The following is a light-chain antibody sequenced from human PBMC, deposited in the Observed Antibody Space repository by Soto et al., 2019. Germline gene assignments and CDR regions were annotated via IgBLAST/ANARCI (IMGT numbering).Light chain of an antibody. J-gene: IGKJ4*01. CDR1: QTVGSF. V-gene: IGKV3-11*01. CDR2: NTS. CDR3: QQRYNWPPLT. Sequence: EIVLTQSPATLSLSPGERATLSCRASQTVGSFLAWYQHKPSQAPRLLIYNTSKRANGIPARFSGSGSGTDFTLTISSLEPEDFAVDYCQQRYNWPPLTFGGGTKVEMK.